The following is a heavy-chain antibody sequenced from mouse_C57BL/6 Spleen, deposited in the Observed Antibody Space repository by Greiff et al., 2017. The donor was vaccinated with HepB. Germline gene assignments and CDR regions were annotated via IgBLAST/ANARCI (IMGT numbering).Heavy chain of an antibody. CDR2: ISSGSSTI. Sequence: EVQLVESGGGLVKPGGSLKLSCAASGFTFSDYGMHWVRQAPEKGLEWVAYISSGSSTIYYADTVKGRFTISRDNAKNTLFLQMTSLRSEDTAIYYCAREDDYDVLLDYWGQGTSVTVSS. J-gene: IGHJ4*01. CDR1: GFTFSDYG. D-gene: IGHD2-4*01. V-gene: IGHV5-17*01. CDR3: AREDDYDVLLDY.